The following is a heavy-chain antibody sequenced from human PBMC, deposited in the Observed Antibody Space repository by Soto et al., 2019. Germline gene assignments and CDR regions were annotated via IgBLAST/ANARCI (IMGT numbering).Heavy chain of an antibody. Sequence: EVQLLESGGGLVQPGGSLRLSCAASGFTFSSYAMSWVRQAPGKGLEWVSAISGSGGSTYYADSVKGRFTISRDNSKNTLYLQMNSLRAEDTAVYYCAKSANPEYQLLFDPYYYYGMDVWGQGTTVTVSS. CDR2: ISGSGGST. D-gene: IGHD2-2*01. V-gene: IGHV3-23*01. CDR3: AKSANPEYQLLFDPYYYYGMDV. CDR1: GFTFSSYA. J-gene: IGHJ6*02.